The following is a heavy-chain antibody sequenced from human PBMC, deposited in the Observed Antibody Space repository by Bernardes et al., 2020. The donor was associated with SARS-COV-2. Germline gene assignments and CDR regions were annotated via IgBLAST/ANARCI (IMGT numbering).Heavy chain of an antibody. CDR2: IYYSGST. Sequence: SETLSLTCTVSGGSISSYYWSWIRQPPGKGLEWIGYIYYSGSTNYNPSLKSRVTISVDTSKNQFSLKLSSVTAADTAVYYCARRNGGDWYFDLWGRGTLVTVSS. D-gene: IGHD2-8*01. CDR3: ARRNGGDWYFDL. J-gene: IGHJ2*01. V-gene: IGHV4-59*01. CDR1: GGSISSYY.